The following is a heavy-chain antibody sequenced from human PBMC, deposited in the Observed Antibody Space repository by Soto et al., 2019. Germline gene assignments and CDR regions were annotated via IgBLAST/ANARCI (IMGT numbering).Heavy chain of an antibody. CDR1: GGSISSYY. CDR2: IYTSGST. V-gene: IGHV4-4*07. Sequence: LSLTCTVSGGSISSYYWSWIRQPAGKGLEWIGRIYTSGSTNYNPSLKSRVTMSVDTSKNQFSLKLSSVTAADTAVYYCARDHLSRYYYYGMDVWGQGTTVTVSS. D-gene: IGHD3-16*02. J-gene: IGHJ6*02. CDR3: ARDHLSRYYYYGMDV.